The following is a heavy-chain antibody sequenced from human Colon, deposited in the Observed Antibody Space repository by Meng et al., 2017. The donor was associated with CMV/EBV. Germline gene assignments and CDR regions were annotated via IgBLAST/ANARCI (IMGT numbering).Heavy chain of an antibody. CDR3: ARGSEVKTTTFNMDYFDN. Sequence: GESLKISCAASGFRFSSYEMNWVRQVPGKGLEFISYISNTGDKIYHAESVKGRFTISRDNAKNSLYLQMNRLRGEDTAVYFCARGSEVKTTTFNMDYFDNWGQGTLVTVSS. D-gene: IGHD2/OR15-2a*01. V-gene: IGHV3-48*03. CDR2: ISNTGDKI. CDR1: GFRFSSYE. J-gene: IGHJ4*02.